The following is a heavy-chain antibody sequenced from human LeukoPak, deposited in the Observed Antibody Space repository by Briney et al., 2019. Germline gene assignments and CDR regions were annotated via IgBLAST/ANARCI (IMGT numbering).Heavy chain of an antibody. CDR2: ISYDGSNN. D-gene: IGHD2-21*02. Sequence: PGRSLRLSCAASGFIFSSFAIHWVRQSPGKGLEWVAVISYDGSNNYYTDSVKGRFTVSRDNSKNTLYLQMNSLRPEDTSVYYCATERAGVVTLQYWGQGTLVTVSS. V-gene: IGHV3-30*04. CDR3: ATERAGVVTLQY. J-gene: IGHJ4*02. CDR1: GFIFSSFA.